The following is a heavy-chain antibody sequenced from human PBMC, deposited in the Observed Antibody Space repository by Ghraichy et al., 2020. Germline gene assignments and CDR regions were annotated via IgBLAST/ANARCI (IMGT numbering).Heavy chain of an antibody. Sequence: GGSLRLSCAASGFTVSSNYMSWVRQAPGKGLEWVSLIYSGGSKYYADSVKGRFSISRDNSKNTLYLQMNSLRGEDTAVYYCARSLVVPAAMGYYGMDVWGQGTTVTVSS. D-gene: IGHD2-2*01. J-gene: IGHJ6*02. CDR2: IYSGGSK. CDR3: ARSLVVPAAMGYYGMDV. V-gene: IGHV3-53*01. CDR1: GFTVSSNY.